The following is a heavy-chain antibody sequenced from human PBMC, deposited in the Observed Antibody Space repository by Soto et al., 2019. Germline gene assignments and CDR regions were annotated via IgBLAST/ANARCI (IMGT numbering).Heavy chain of an antibody. D-gene: IGHD4-17*01. V-gene: IGHV3-49*03. CDR2: IRSKAYGGTT. CDR3: TRALFLVNDYGDPEFDY. J-gene: IGHJ4*02. CDR1: GFTFGDYA. Sequence: GGSLRLSCTASGFTFGDYAMSWFRQAPGKGLEWVGFIRSKAYGGTTEYAASVKGRFTISRDDSKSIAYLQMNSLKTEDTAVYYCTRALFLVNDYGDPEFDYWGQGTLVTVSS.